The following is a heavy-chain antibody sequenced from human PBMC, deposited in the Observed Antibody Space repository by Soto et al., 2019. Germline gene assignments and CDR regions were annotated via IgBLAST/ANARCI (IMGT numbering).Heavy chain of an antibody. V-gene: IGHV2-5*02. D-gene: IGHD4-4*01. Sequence: QITLKESGPTLVKPTQTLTLTCTFSGFSLSTSGVGVGWIRQPPGKALEWLALIYLDDDKRYSPTLKSRLTITKDTSKHQVVLTMTNMEPVDTATYYCAHRQTTVSWGTFDYWGQGTLVTFSS. CDR3: AHRQTTVSWGTFDY. J-gene: IGHJ4*02. CDR2: IYLDDDK. CDR1: GFSLSTSGVG.